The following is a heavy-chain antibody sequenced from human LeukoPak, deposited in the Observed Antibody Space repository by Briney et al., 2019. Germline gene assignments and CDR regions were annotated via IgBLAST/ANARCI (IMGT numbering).Heavy chain of an antibody. J-gene: IGHJ4*02. CDR1: GFTFSTYT. D-gene: IGHD3-9*01. CDR3: SCDNFDY. V-gene: IGHV4-34*08. CDR2: INHSGST. Sequence: GSLRLSCAASGFTFSTYTMHWVRQAPGKGLEWIGEINHSGSTNYNPSLKSRVTISVDTSKNQFSLKLSSVTAADTAVYYCSCDNFDYWGQGTLVTVSS.